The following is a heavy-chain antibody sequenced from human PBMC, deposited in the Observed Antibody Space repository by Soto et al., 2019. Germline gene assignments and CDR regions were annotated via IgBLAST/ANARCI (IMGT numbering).Heavy chain of an antibody. D-gene: IGHD3-22*01. J-gene: IGHJ6*02. CDR1: GFTFSSYS. CDR3: AREGDDYYDSSGYYPDYYHYYGMDV. Sequence: GGSLRLSCAASGFTFSSYSMNWVRQAPGKGLEWVSSISSSSSYIYYADSVKGRFTISRDNAKNSLYLQMNSLRAEDTAVYYCAREGDDYYDSSGYYPDYYHYYGMDVWGQGTTVTVSS. V-gene: IGHV3-21*01. CDR2: ISSSSSYI.